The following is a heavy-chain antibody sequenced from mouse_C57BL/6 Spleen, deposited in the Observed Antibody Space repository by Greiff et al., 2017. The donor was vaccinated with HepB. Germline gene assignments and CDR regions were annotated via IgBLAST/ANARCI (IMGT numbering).Heavy chain of an antibody. Sequence: EVQLQQSGPELVKPGASVKMSCKASGYTFTDYNMHWVKQSHGKSLEWIGYINPNNGGTSYNQKFKGKATLTVNKSYSTAYMELRSLTSEDSAVYYCARGGRGKDFDYWGQGTTLTVSS. J-gene: IGHJ2*01. CDR2: INPNNGGT. D-gene: IGHD3-1*01. CDR3: ARGGRGKDFDY. CDR1: GYTFTDYN. V-gene: IGHV1-22*01.